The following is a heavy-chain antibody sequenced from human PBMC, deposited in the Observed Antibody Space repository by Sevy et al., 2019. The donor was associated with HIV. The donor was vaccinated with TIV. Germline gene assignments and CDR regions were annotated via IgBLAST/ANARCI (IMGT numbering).Heavy chain of an antibody. CDR1: GFTFSSYG. CDR3: ATGYSSSWDVRYYGMDV. J-gene: IGHJ6*02. V-gene: IGHV3-30*03. CDR2: ISYDGSNK. D-gene: IGHD6-13*01. Sequence: GGSLRLSFAASGFTFSSYGMHWVRQAPGKGLEWVAVISYDGSNKYYADSVKGRFTISRDNSKNTLYLQMNSLRAEDTAVYYCATGYSSSWDVRYYGMDVWGQGTTVTVSS.